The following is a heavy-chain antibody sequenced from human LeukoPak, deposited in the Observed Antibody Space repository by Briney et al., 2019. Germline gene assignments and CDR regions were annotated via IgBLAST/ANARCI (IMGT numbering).Heavy chain of an antibody. CDR2: ISSSSTI. J-gene: IGHJ6*02. Sequence: GGSLRLSCAASGFTFSSYSMNWVRQAPGKGLEWVSYISSSSTIYYADSVKGRFTISRDNAKNSLYLQMNSLRAEDTAVYYCARDGLYGSGSYSYYYYGMDVWGQGTTVTVSS. V-gene: IGHV3-48*01. CDR3: ARDGLYGSGSYSYYYYGMDV. CDR1: GFTFSSYS. D-gene: IGHD3-10*01.